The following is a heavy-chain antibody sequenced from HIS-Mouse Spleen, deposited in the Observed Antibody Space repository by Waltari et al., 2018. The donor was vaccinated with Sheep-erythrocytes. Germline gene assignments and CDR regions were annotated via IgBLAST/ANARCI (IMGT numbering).Heavy chain of an antibody. Sequence: QVQLQQWGAGLLKPSETLSLTCAVYGGSFSGYYWSWIRQPPGKGLEWIGEIHHRGRPNYNPALKSRGTNSVDTAKNPVSLELSSGAAADTAVYYCALSVDLAGAFDILGQGTMVTVSS. CDR2: IHHRGRP. V-gene: IGHV4-34*01. CDR3: ALSVDLAGAFDI. D-gene: IGHD6-19*01. CDR1: GGSFSGYY. J-gene: IGHJ3*02.